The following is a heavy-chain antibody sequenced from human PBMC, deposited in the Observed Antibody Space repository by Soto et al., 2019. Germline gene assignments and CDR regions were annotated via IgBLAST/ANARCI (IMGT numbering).Heavy chain of an antibody. V-gene: IGHV4-34*01. CDR3: ARGNMVGATSIAFDI. Sequence: SETLSLTCAVYGGSFSGYYWSWIRQPPGKGLEWIGEINHSGSTNYNPSLKSRVTISVDTSKNQFSLKLSSVTAADTAVYYCARGNMVGATSIAFDIWGQGTMVTVSS. CDR1: GGSFSGYY. D-gene: IGHD1-26*01. J-gene: IGHJ3*02. CDR2: INHSGST.